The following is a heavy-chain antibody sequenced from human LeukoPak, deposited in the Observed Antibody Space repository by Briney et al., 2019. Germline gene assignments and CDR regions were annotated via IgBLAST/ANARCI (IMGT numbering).Heavy chain of an antibody. V-gene: IGHV3-30*18. CDR2: ISYDGSNK. J-gene: IGHJ4*02. CDR3: AKSLRMATIKTLFDY. Sequence: PGGSLRLSCAASGFTFSSYGMHWVRQAPGKGLEWVAVISYDGSNKYYADSVKGRFTISRDNSKNTLYLQMNSLRAEDTAVYYCAKSLRMATIKTLFDYWGQGTLVTVSS. CDR1: GFTFSSYG. D-gene: IGHD5-24*01.